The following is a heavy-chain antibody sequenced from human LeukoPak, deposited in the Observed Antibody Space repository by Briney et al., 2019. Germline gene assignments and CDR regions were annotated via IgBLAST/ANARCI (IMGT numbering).Heavy chain of an antibody. CDR2: INPSSGGT. V-gene: IGHV1-2*02. D-gene: IGHD3-22*01. CDR3: ARGGYYYDSSGHQAL. Sequence: ASVKVSCKASGYTFTGYYMHWVRQAPGQGLEWMGWINPSSGGTNYAQKFQGRVTMTRDTSISTAYMELSRLRSDDTAVYYCARGGYYYDSSGHQALWGQGTLVTVSS. J-gene: IGHJ4*02. CDR1: GYTFTGYY.